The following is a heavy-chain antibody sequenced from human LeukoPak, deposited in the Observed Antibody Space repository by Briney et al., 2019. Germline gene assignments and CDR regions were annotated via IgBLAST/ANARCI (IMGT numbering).Heavy chain of an antibody. CDR2: IIPILGIA. V-gene: IGHV1-69*04. CDR3: AREVTMVRGGGGFDY. CDR1: GYTFTTLD. Sequence: SVKVSCKASGYTFTTLDINWVRQATGQGLEWMGRIIPILGIANYAQKFQGRVTITADKSTSTAYMELSSLRSEDTAVYYCAREVTMVRGGGGFDYWGQGTLVTVSS. D-gene: IGHD3-10*01. J-gene: IGHJ4*02.